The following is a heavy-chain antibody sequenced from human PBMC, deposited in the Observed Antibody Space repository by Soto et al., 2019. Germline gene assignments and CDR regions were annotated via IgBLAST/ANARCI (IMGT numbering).Heavy chain of an antibody. V-gene: IGHV3-23*01. Sequence: HPGGSLRLSCAASGFTFRTYAMNWVRQAPGKGLEWVSVTSATGGHTYYADSVKGRFTISRDDSKTTLYLQMTSLRAEDTAIYFCARGSGSHNYFDYWGQGTLVTVSS. J-gene: IGHJ4*02. D-gene: IGHD3-10*01. CDR1: GFTFRTYA. CDR3: ARGSGSHNYFDY. CDR2: TSATGGHT.